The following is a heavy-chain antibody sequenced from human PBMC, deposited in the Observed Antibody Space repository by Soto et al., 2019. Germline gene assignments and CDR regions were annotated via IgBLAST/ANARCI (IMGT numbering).Heavy chain of an antibody. D-gene: IGHD3-10*01. CDR1: GGASGLMFSRYE. CDR3: VKDQVVEGQYYGPSELFF. Sequence: PGGSLRLSCGASGGASGLMFSRYEMNWVRQAPGKGLEWVSYISSRSGSTMKYADSVKGRFTVSRDNSKNTLYLQMSSLRIEDTAVYYCVKDQVVEGQYYGPSELFFWGLGTLVTVS. V-gene: IGHV3-48*03. CDR2: ISSRSGSTM. J-gene: IGHJ4*02.